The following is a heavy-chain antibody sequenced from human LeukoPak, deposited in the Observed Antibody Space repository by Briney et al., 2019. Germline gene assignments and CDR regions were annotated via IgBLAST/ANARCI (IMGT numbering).Heavy chain of an antibody. CDR2: ISGSAGST. V-gene: IGHV3-23*01. CDR1: GFTFSSYG. J-gene: IGHJ4*02. D-gene: IGHD3-22*01. CDR3: AKDPNSSGYYPEYYFDY. Sequence: GGSLRLSCVASGFTFSSYGMHWVRQAPGKGLEWVSAISGSAGSTYYADSVKGRFTISRDNSKNTLYLQMNSLRAEDTAVYYCAKDPNSSGYYPEYYFDYWGQGTLVTVSS.